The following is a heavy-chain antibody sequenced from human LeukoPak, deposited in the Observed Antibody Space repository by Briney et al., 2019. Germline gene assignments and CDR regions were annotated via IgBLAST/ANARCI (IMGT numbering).Heavy chain of an antibody. CDR1: GFTFDDYA. D-gene: IGHD2/OR15-2a*01. V-gene: IGHV3-74*01. CDR2: INSDGSWT. J-gene: IGHJ4*02. Sequence: GGSLRLSCAASGFTFDDYAMHWVRQAPGKGLVWVSHINSDGSWTSYADSVKGRFTISKDNAKNTVYLQMNNLRAEDTAVYYCVSFYEAYWGRGTLVTVSS. CDR3: VSFYEAY.